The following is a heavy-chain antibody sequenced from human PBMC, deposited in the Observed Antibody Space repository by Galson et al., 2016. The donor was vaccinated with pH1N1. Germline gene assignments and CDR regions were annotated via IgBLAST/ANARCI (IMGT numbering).Heavy chain of an antibody. CDR3: AREGVTESGRWENAFAI. V-gene: IGHV6-1*01. Sequence: CAISGDSVSSIDAAWNWIRQSPSGGLESLGRTYYRPRWIYDHAGSVSGQITINPDTAKNQFSLQLRSVTPEDTAVYYCAREGVTESGRWENAFAIWGQGTMVTVS. CDR1: GDSVSSIDAA. J-gene: IGHJ3*02. CDR2: TYYRPRWIY. D-gene: IGHD1-26*01.